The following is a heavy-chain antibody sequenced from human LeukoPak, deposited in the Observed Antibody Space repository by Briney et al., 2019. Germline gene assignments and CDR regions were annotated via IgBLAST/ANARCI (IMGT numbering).Heavy chain of an antibody. CDR3: AKGTGTYQGPFDY. J-gene: IGHJ4*02. Sequence: GGSLRLSCAASGFTFDDYAMHWVRQVPGKGLQWVSSISWNGDSVGYADSVKGRFTISRDNARNSLYLQMNGLRTEDKALYYCAKGTGTYQGPFDYWGQGTLVTVSS. CDR2: ISWNGDSV. V-gene: IGHV3-9*01. D-gene: IGHD1-1*01. CDR1: GFTFDDYA.